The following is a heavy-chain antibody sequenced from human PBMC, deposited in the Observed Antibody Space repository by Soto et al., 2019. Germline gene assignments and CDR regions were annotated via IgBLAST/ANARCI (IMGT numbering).Heavy chain of an antibody. D-gene: IGHD2-8*01. J-gene: IGHJ6*02. CDR2: INPKSGGT. CDR3: ARGDSTDCSNGVCSFFYNHDMDV. Sequence: GASVKVSCKASGYSFTDYHIHWVRQAPGQGLEWLGRINPKSGGTSTAQKFQGWVTMTTDASISTASMELTRLTSDDTAIYYCARGDSTDCSNGVCSFFYNHDMDVWGQGTTVTVSS. CDR1: GYSFTDYH. V-gene: IGHV1-2*04.